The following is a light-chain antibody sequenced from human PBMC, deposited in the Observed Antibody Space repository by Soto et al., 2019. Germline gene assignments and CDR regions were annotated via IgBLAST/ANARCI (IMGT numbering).Light chain of an antibody. CDR2: AAS. Sequence: DIQMTQSPSPVSASVGDRVTITCRASQGISSWLAWYQQKPGKAPNLLIYAASSLESGVPSRFSGSGYGTDFTLTISSRQRGDFATYYCQQSNSYPITFGHGTRLEIK. CDR1: QGISSW. V-gene: IGKV1-12*01. CDR3: QQSNSYPIT. J-gene: IGKJ5*01.